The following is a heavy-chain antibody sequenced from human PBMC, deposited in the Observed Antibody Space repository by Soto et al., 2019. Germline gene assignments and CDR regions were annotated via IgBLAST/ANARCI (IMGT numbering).Heavy chain of an antibody. CDR2: IIPIFGTA. J-gene: IGHJ5*02. V-gene: IGHV1-69*01. CDR1: GGTFSSYA. D-gene: IGHD3-9*01. CDR3: ARARAYYDILTGYYTADRWFDP. Sequence: QVQLVQSGAEVKKPGSSVKVSCKASGGTFSSYAISWVRQAPGQGLEWMGGIIPIFGTANYAQKFQGRVTITADESTSTAYMELSSLRSEDTAVYYCARARAYYDILTGYYTADRWFDPWGQGTLVTVSS.